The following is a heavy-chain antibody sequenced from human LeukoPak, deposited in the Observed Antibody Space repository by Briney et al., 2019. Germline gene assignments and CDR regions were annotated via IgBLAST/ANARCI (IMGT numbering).Heavy chain of an antibody. J-gene: IGHJ4*02. CDR2: MNPDGSAT. Sequence: GGSLRLFCAASGFTFRDFWMHWVRQAPGKGPVWVSRMNPDGSATVYADSVKGRFTISRDNAENTLYLQMSSLRAEDTATYYCARDMWGTFDYWGQGALVTVSS. CDR1: GFTFRDFW. CDR3: ARDMWGTFDY. D-gene: IGHD7-27*01. V-gene: IGHV3-74*01.